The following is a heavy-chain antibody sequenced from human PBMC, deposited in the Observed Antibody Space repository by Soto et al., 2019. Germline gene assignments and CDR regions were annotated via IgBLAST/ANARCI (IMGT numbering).Heavy chain of an antibody. Sequence: QVQLVQSGAEVKKPGSSVKVSCKASGGTFSSYAISWVRQAPGQGLEWMGGIIPIFATANYAQKFQGRVTITADESTSTAYMELSSLRSEDTAVYYCARDQDYYGSGRPPAWFDPWGQGTLVTVSS. D-gene: IGHD3-10*01. CDR2: IIPIFATA. V-gene: IGHV1-69*01. CDR1: GGTFSSYA. J-gene: IGHJ5*02. CDR3: ARDQDYYGSGRPPAWFDP.